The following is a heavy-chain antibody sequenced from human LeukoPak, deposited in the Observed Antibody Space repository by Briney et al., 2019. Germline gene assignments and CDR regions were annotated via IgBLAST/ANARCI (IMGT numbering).Heavy chain of an antibody. CDR2: IKQDGSEK. Sequence: GGSLRLSCAASGFTFSSYCMRWVRQAPGEGLEWVANIKQDGSEKYYVDSVKGRFTISRDNAKNSLYLQMNSLRAEDTAVYYCAREMTIFGGAHGMDVWGQGTTVTVSS. J-gene: IGHJ6*02. D-gene: IGHD3-3*01. CDR3: AREMTIFGGAHGMDV. V-gene: IGHV3-7*01. CDR1: GFTFSSYC.